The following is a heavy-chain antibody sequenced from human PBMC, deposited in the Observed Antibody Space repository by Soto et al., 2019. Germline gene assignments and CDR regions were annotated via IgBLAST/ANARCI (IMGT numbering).Heavy chain of an antibody. D-gene: IGHD3-22*01. CDR3: ARKGNDYFDSSGYSPWFDP. CDR2: IYSGGST. V-gene: IGHV3-66*01. CDR1: GFTVSSNY. J-gene: IGHJ5*02. Sequence: GGSLRLSCAASGFTVSSNYMSWVRQAPGKGLEWVSVIYSGGSTYYADSVKGRFTISRDNSKNTLYLQMNSLRAEDTAVYYWARKGNDYFDSSGYSPWFDPGGQGTLVTVSS.